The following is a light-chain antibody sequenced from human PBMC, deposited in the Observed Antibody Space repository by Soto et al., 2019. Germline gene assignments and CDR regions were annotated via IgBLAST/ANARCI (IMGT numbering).Light chain of an antibody. Sequence: EVVLTQSPGILSVSPGERATLSCRASQSVNSNLAWYQQKPGQACRLLIYGSPTRATGITARFSGSGSGTEFTLTTSSLQSEDFVVYYCQQYDNWPPWTFGQGTKVDIK. CDR1: QSVNSN. J-gene: IGKJ1*01. V-gene: IGKV3-15*01. CDR3: QQYDNWPPWT. CDR2: GSP.